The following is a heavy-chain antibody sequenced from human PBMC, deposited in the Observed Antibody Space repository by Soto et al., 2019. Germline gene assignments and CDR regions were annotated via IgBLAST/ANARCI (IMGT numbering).Heavy chain of an antibody. J-gene: IGHJ4*02. V-gene: IGHV4-34*01. CDR2: INHSGST. CDR3: ARGHRYSSGWAYYFDY. CDR1: GGSFSGYY. Sequence: SETLSLTCAVYGGSFSGYYWSWIRQPPGKGLEWIGEINHSGSTNYNPSLKSRVNISVDTSKNQFSLKLSSVTAADTAVYYCARGHRYSSGWAYYFDYWGQGTLVTVSS. D-gene: IGHD6-19*01.